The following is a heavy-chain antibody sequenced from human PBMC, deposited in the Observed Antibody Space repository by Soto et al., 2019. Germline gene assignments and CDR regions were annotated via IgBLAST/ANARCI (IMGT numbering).Heavy chain of an antibody. CDR3: ARDHSSGCPSD. CDR2: IYSGGST. D-gene: IGHD6-19*01. J-gene: IGHJ4*02. Sequence: GGSLRLSCAASGFTVSSNYMSWVRQAPGKGLEWVSVIYSGGSTYYADSVKGRFTISRHNSKNTLYLQMNSLRAEDSAVYYCARDHSSGCPSDWGQGTLVTVSS. V-gene: IGHV3-53*04. CDR1: GFTVSSNY.